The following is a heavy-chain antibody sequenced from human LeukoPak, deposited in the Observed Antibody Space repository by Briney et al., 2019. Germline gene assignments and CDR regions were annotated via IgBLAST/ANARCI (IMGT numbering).Heavy chain of an antibody. V-gene: IGHV4-34*01. CDR2: INHSGST. Sequence: LETLSLTCAVYGGSFSGYYWSWIRQPPGKGLEWIGEINHSGSTNYNPSLKSRVTISVDTSKNQFSLKLSSVTAADTAVYYCARVLTGYYRSGNYYYMDVWGKGTTVTISS. D-gene: IGHD3-9*01. CDR1: GGSFSGYY. CDR3: ARVLTGYYRSGNYYYMDV. J-gene: IGHJ6*03.